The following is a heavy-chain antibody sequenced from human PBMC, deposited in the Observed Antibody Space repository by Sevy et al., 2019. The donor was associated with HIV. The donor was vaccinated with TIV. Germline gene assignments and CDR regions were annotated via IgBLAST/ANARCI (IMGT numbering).Heavy chain of an antibody. CDR2: ISYDGINK. CDR1: GFTFSSYS. J-gene: IGHJ1*01. Sequence: WGYLRLSCATSGFTFSSYSMHWVRQAPGKGLEWVATISYDGINKHYADSVKGRFTISRYNFKNSLSLQINSLRAEDTAVYFCALERLSSDVAEYFQNWGQGTLVVVSS. D-gene: IGHD1-1*01. CDR3: ALERLSSDVAEYFQN. V-gene: IGHV3-30-3*01.